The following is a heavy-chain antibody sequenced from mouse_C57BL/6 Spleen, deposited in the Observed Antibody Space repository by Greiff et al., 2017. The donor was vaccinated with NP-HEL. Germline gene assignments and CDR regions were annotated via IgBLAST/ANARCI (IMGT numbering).Heavy chain of an antibody. CDR2: IDPSDSYT. CDR1: GYTFTSYW. CDR3: ARSSDYSKSLFDY. Sequence: QVQLQQPGAELVRPGTSVKLSCKASGYTFTSYWMHWVKQRPGQGLEWIGVIDPSDSYTNYNQKFKGKATLTVDTSSSTAYMQLSSLTSEDSAVYFCARSSDYSKSLFDYWGQGTTLTVSS. V-gene: IGHV1-59*01. D-gene: IGHD2-5*01. J-gene: IGHJ2*01.